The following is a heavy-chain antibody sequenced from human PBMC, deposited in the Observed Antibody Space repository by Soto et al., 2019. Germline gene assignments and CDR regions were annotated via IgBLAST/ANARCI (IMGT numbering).Heavy chain of an antibody. CDR3: GRHANSRKSSNDYYAVDV. CDR2: INPGDSYT. D-gene: IGHD5-12*01. CDR1: GYTFSAYY. V-gene: IGHV5-51*01. Sequence: GESLKISCRASGYTFSAYYIGWVRQMPGKGLDWMGAINPGDSYTRYNPSFQGHVTISADKSISTAFLQWSSLRASDSAIYYCGRHANSRKSSNDYYAVDVWGLGTTVTVSS. J-gene: IGHJ6*02.